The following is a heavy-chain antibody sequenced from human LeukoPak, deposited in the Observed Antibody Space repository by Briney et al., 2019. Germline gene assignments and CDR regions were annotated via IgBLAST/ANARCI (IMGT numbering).Heavy chain of an antibody. J-gene: IGHJ5*02. D-gene: IGHD3-10*01. CDR2: INPNSGGT. V-gene: IGHV1-2*02. Sequence: GASVTVSFMASGYTFIGYHMHWVRQAPGQGLDWMGWINPNSGGTNYAQKLQGRVTMTRDTSISTAYMELSRLRSDDTAVYYCARPYGSGSYPNWFDPWGQGTLVTVSS. CDR1: GYTFIGYH. CDR3: ARPYGSGSYPNWFDP.